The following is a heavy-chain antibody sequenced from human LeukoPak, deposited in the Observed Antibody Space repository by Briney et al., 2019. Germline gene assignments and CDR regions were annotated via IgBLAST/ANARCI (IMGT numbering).Heavy chain of an antibody. CDR3: AKGITKTTGTPVDY. CDR2: ISWNSGSI. J-gene: IGHJ4*02. CDR1: GFTFDDYA. Sequence: GGSLRLSCAASGFTFDDYAMHWVRQAPGKGLEWVSGISWNSGSIGYADSVKGRFTISRDNAKNSLYLQMNSLRAEDMALYYCAKGITKTTGTPVDYWGQGTLVTVFS. D-gene: IGHD1-1*01. V-gene: IGHV3-9*03.